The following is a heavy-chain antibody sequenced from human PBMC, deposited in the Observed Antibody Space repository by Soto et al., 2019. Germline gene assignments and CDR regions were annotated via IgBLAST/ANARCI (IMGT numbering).Heavy chain of an antibody. CDR2: IYYSGDI. CDR1: GGSVSSGGYY. J-gene: IGHJ5*02. Sequence: QVQLQESGPGLVKPSQTLSLTCTVSGGSVSSGGYYWNWIRQPPGKGLEWIGYIYYSGDIYYSPPLNTRVTISLAASKNQFSLKLNSVTAADTAVYYCARPAPPYCISTRCYDCFDPWGQGTLVTVAS. V-gene: IGHV4-31*03. D-gene: IGHD2-2*01. CDR3: ARPAPPYCISTRCYDCFDP.